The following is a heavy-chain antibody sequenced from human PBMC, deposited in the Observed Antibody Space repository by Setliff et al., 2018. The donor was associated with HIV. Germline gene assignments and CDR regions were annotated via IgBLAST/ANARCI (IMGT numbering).Heavy chain of an antibody. CDR3: VTDDGAGRED. CDR2: FSADGSA. J-gene: IGHJ4*02. CDR1: GDSVNNDYYY. V-gene: IGHV4-61*10. Sequence: NPSETLSLTCTVSGDSVNNDYYYWTWIRQPAAKGLEWIGRFSADGSANYNPSLKSRVAMSIDRSKHQFSLKLTSVTSVDTAVYYCVTDDGAGREDWGRGVLVTVSS. D-gene: IGHD3-10*01.